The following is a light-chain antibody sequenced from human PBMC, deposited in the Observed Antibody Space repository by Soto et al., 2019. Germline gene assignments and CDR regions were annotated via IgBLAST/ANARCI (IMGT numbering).Light chain of an antibody. V-gene: IGKV1-33*01. J-gene: IGKJ3*01. CDR1: HDIRDH. CDR3: HQYDNLSQT. CDR2: DAS. Sequence: IQMTQSPSSLSASVGDRVTLTCQASHDIRDHLNWYQQKPGKPPKXXIYDASNLQTGVPSRFSGSGSGTDFTFTISSLQPEDIATYFCHQYDNLSQTFGPGTKVDIK.